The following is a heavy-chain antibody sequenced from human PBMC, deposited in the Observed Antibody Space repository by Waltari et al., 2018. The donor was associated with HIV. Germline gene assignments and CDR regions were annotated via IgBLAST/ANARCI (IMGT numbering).Heavy chain of an antibody. D-gene: IGHD4-17*01. V-gene: IGHV4-31*03. CDR3: ARDSGLYGTYSHGMDV. CDR1: GGSVSSDSLY. CDR2: IYYSGST. J-gene: IGHJ6*02. Sequence: QVQLQESGPGLVKPPQTLSLTCTVSGGSVSSDSLYCSWIRQHPGKGLEWIGYIYYSGSTYYNPSLKSRVIISIDTSQNQFSLELTSVTAADTAVYYCARDSGLYGTYSHGMDVWGQGTTVTVSS.